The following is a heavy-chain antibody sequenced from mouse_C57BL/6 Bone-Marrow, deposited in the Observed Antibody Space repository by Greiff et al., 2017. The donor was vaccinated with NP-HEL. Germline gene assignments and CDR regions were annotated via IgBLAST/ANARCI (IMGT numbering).Heavy chain of an antibody. CDR2: IWSGGST. V-gene: IGHV2-2*01. CDR1: GFSLTSYG. D-gene: IGHD2-3*01. J-gene: IGHJ4*01. Sequence: VMLVESGPGLVQPSQSLSITCTVSGFSLTSYGVHWVRQSPGKGLEWLGVIWSGGSTDYNAAFISRLSISKDNSKSQVFFKMNSLQADDTAIYYCARKGILDGYYEDYAMDYWGQGTSVTVSS. CDR3: ARKGILDGYYEDYAMDY.